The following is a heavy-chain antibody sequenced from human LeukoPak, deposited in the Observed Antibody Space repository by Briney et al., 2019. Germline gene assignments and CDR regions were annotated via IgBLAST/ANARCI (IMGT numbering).Heavy chain of an antibody. CDR1: GFTFSSYA. CDR3: ARDRRDGYNVADY. V-gene: IGHV3-30*04. J-gene: IGHJ4*02. CDR2: ISYDGSNK. Sequence: GRSLRLSCAASGFTFSSYAMHWVRQAPGKGLEWVAVISYDGSNKYYADSVKGRFTISRDNSKNTLYLQMNSLRSDDTAVYYCARDRRDGYNVADYWGQGTLVTVSS. D-gene: IGHD5-24*01.